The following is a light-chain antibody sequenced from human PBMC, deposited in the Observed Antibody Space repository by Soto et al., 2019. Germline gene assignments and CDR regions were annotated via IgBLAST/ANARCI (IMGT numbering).Light chain of an antibody. J-gene: IGKJ3*01. CDR2: DAS. Sequence: AIRMTQSPSSFSASTGDRVTITCRASQGINNYLAWYQQKPGEAPKLLIYDASTFQSGVPSRFSGSGSGTDFTLTVSSLQSEDFATYYCQQLNSYPFTFGPGTKVDIK. V-gene: IGKV1-8*01. CDR1: QGINNY. CDR3: QQLNSYPFT.